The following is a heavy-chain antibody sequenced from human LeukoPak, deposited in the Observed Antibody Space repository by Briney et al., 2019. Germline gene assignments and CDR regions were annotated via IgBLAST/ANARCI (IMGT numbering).Heavy chain of an antibody. J-gene: IGHJ4*02. CDR1: GFTFSTYA. D-gene: IGHD5-24*01. Sequence: GRSLRLSCAASGFTFSTYAMHWVRQAPGKGLEWVAVISYDGSNKYYADSLKGRFTISRDNAKNSLYLQMNSLRAEDTAVYYCARGVDREMANFDYWGQGTLVTVSS. CDR3: ARGVDREMANFDY. V-gene: IGHV3-30-3*01. CDR2: ISYDGSNK.